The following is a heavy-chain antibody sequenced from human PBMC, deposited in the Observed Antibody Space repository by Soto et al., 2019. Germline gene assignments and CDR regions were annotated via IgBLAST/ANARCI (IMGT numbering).Heavy chain of an antibody. CDR2: ISGSGSGP. CDR1: GFTFSNYD. D-gene: IGHD6-13*01. V-gene: IGHV3-23*01. CDR3: AKLQSWRALDY. Sequence: EVLLLESGGGLVQPGGSLRLSCAASGFTFSNYDMGWVRQAPGKGLELVSFISGSGSGPYYADSVKGLFTISRDNAENTLDLQMNSLSVEDTAVYYCAKLQSWRALDYWGQGTLVTVSS. J-gene: IGHJ4*02.